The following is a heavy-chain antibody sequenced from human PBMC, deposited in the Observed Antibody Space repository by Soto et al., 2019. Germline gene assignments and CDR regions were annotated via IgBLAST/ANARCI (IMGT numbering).Heavy chain of an antibody. CDR1: GGTFSSYA. CDR2: IIPIFGTA. CDR3: ARFDAGAYSSSWSGYYYYGMDV. Sequence: FPVKLACNASGGTFSSYAITCVLQEPGPGLEWMGGIIPIFGTANYAQKFQGRVTITADKSTSTAYMELSSLRSEDTAVYYCARFDAGAYSSSWSGYYYYGMDVWGQGTTVTVSS. J-gene: IGHJ6*02. V-gene: IGHV1-69*06. D-gene: IGHD6-13*01.